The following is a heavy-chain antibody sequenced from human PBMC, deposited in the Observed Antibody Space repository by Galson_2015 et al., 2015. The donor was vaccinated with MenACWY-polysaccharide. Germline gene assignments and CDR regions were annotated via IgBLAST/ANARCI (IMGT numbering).Heavy chain of an antibody. J-gene: IGHJ4*02. CDR2: INHSGST. CDR3: ARARRGFPDY. Sequence: LSLTCAVYGGSFSGYYWSWIRQPPGKGLEWIGEINHSGSTNYNPSLKSRVTISVDTSKNQFSLKLSSVTAADTAVYYCARARRGFPDYWGQGTLVTVSS. CDR1: GGSFSGYY. D-gene: IGHD2-21*01. V-gene: IGHV4-34*01.